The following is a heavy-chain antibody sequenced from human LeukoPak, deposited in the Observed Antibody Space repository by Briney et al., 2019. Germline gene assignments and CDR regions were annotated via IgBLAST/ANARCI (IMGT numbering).Heavy chain of an antibody. D-gene: IGHD2-15*01. CDR2: IYYSGST. CDR3: ARSCSGGSCYYD. V-gene: IGHV4-59*01. Sequence: PSGTLSLTCTVSGGSISSYYWTWIRQPPGKGLEWIGYIYYSGSTNYNPSLKSRVTISVETSKNQFSLKLSSVTAADTAVYYCARSCSGGSCYYDWGQGTLVTVSS. J-gene: IGHJ4*02. CDR1: GGSISSYY.